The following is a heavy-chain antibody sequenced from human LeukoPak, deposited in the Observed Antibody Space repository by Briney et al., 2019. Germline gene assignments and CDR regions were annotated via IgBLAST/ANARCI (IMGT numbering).Heavy chain of an antibody. CDR1: GGTFSSYA. J-gene: IGHJ4*02. D-gene: IGHD3-22*01. CDR3: ARGSVPYYGIVVAHFDY. CDR2: IIPIFGTA. V-gene: IGHV1-69*13. Sequence: SVKVSCKASGGTFSSYAISWVRQAPGQGLEWMGGIIPIFGTANYAQKFQGRVTITADESTSTAYMELSSLRSEDTAVYYCARGSVPYYGIVVAHFDYWGQGTLVSVSS.